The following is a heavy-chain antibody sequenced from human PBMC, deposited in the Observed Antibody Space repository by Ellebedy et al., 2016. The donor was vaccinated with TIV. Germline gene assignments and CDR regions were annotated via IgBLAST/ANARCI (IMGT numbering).Heavy chain of an antibody. J-gene: IGHJ4*02. CDR2: LSATTGAT. Sequence: GGSLRLSCEASGFAFDTYAMTWVRQAPGKGLEWVSTLSATTGATFYADSVEGRFAISRDNSKNTLFLQMNSLRAEDTAVYYCGTPGGYVSGFGQWGQGTLVTVSS. CDR3: GTPGGYVSGFGQ. V-gene: IGHV3-23*01. D-gene: IGHD2-15*01. CDR1: GFAFDTYA.